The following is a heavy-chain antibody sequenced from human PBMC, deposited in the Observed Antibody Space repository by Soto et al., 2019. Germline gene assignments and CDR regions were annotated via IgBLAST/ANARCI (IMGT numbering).Heavy chain of an antibody. J-gene: IGHJ4*02. CDR1: GGSISSSNW. CDR2: ISHSGST. V-gene: IGHV4-4*02. Sequence: QVQLQESGPGLVKPSGTLSLTCAVSGGSISSSNWWSWVRQPPGKGLEWIGKISHSGSTNYNPSLESRVTISVDKYKNHFSLKLSSVTAADTAVYYCTQFDYWGQGTLVTVSS. CDR3: TQFDY.